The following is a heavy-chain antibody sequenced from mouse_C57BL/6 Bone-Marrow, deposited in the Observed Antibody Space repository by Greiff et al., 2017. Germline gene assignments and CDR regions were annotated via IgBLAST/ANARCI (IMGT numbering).Heavy chain of an antibody. D-gene: IGHD1-1*01. Sequence: EVMLVESGGGLVKPGGSLKLSCAASGFTFSDYGMHWVRQAPEKGLEWVAYISSGSSTIYYADTVKGRFTISRDNAKNTLFLQMTSLRSEDTAMYYCARSITTVVDPYWYFDVWGTGTTVTVSS. V-gene: IGHV5-17*01. J-gene: IGHJ1*03. CDR2: ISSGSSTI. CDR1: GFTFSDYG. CDR3: ARSITTVVDPYWYFDV.